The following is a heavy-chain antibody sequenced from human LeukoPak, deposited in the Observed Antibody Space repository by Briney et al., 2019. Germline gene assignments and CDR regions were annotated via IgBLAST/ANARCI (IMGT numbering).Heavy chain of an antibody. D-gene: IGHD6-19*01. Sequence: ASVKVSCKASGYTFTSYGISWVRQAPGRGLEWMGWISAYNGNTNYAQKLQGRVTMTTDTSTSTAYMELRSLRSDDTAVYYCAIYRIAVAVEYYFDYWGQGTLVTVSS. V-gene: IGHV1-18*01. J-gene: IGHJ4*02. CDR2: ISAYNGNT. CDR3: AIYRIAVAVEYYFDY. CDR1: GYTFTSYG.